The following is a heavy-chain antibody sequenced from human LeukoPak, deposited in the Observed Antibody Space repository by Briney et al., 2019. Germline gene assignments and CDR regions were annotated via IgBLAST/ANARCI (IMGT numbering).Heavy chain of an antibody. Sequence: PSETLSLTCTVSGGSISSSSYYWGWIRQPPGKGLEWIGRIYTSGSTNYNPSLKSRVTISVDTSKNQFSLKLSSVTAADTAVYYCARVVYDILTGYPGGNWFDPWGQGTLVTVSS. CDR3: ARVVYDILTGYPGGNWFDP. D-gene: IGHD3-9*01. V-gene: IGHV4-39*07. J-gene: IGHJ5*02. CDR1: GGSISSSSYY. CDR2: IYTSGST.